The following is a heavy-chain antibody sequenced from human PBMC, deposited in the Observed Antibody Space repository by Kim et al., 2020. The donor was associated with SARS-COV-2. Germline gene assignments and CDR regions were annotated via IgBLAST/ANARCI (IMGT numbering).Heavy chain of an antibody. V-gene: IGHV4-59*10. Sequence: NYTPSPTSRGTMPVETSKNQFSLKLSSVPAADTAVYYCAKYQGETSSFDIWGQGTMVTVSS. D-gene: IGHD3-10*01. J-gene: IGHJ3*02. CDR3: AKYQGETSSFDI.